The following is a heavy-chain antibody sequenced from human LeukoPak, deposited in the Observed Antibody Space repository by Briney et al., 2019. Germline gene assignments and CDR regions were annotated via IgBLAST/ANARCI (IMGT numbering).Heavy chain of an antibody. J-gene: IGHJ4*02. V-gene: IGHV3-23*01. CDR3: AKRGGNFNFDY. CDR2: ISGSGGST. CDR1: GFTFSNYA. D-gene: IGHD4-23*01. Sequence: GASLRLSCAASGFTFSNYAMNWVRQAPGKRLEWVSAISGSGGSTYYADSVKGRFTISRDNSKNTLYLQMNSLRAEDTAVYYCAKRGGNFNFDYWGQGTLVTVSS.